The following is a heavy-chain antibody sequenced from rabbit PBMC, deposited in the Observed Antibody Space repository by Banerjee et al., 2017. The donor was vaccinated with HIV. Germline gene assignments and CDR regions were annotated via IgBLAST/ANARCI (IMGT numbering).Heavy chain of an antibody. V-gene: IGHV1S40*01. Sequence: QSLEESGGDLVKPGASLTLTCTASGFSFSSSYYMCWVRQAPGKGLEWIACIYGGRSGDTSYASWAKGRFSISETSSTTVTLQMTSLTAADTATYFCARADYTYAFAAGPDATWLDLWGQGTLVTVS. D-gene: IGHD6-1*01. CDR1: GFSFSSSYY. CDR3: ARADYTYAFAAGPDATWLDL. J-gene: IGHJ3*01. CDR2: IYGGRSGDT.